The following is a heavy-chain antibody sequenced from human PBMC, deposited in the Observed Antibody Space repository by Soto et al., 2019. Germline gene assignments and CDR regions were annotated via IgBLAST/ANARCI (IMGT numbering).Heavy chain of an antibody. J-gene: IGHJ5*01. Sequence: QVHLQESGPGLVAPSGTLSLTCTLSGGSVRAPDWWNWVRQSPDKGLEWIAEVHISGHSNYKPSLRNRVSVSIDSSNNQFYLNLNSVTAADTAIYYCARVRQGCSANNCYFDPWGQGTQVTISS. V-gene: IGHV4-4*02. CDR1: GGSVRAPDW. CDR3: ARVRQGCSANNCYFDP. D-gene: IGHD1-1*01. CDR2: VHISGHS.